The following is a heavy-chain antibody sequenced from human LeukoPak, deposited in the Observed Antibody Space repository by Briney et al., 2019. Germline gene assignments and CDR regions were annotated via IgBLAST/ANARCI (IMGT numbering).Heavy chain of an antibody. CDR2: IHYSGST. V-gene: IGHV4-59*01. J-gene: IGHJ4*02. D-gene: IGHD6-19*01. CDR1: GGSISSYY. CDR3: AKVYTSGWYLDY. Sequence: SETLSLTCTVSGGSISSYYWSWIRQPPGKGLEWIGFIHYSGSTNYNPSLKSRVTISVDTSKNQFSLRLSSVTAADTAVYYCAKVYTSGWYLDYWGQGTLVTVSS.